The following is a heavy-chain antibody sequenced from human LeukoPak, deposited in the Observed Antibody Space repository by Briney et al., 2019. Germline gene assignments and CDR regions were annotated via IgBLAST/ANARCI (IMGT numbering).Heavy chain of an antibody. J-gene: IGHJ4*02. CDR3: ARVSSTYYDILTAYYGY. D-gene: IGHD3-9*01. V-gene: IGHV1-18*01. Sequence: ASVKVSCKASGYTFTSYGISWVRQAPGQGLEWMGWISAYNGNTNYAQKLQGRVTMTTDRATSTAYMELRGLRADDTAVYYCARVSSTYYDILTAYYGYWGQGTLVTVSS. CDR2: ISAYNGNT. CDR1: GYTFTSYG.